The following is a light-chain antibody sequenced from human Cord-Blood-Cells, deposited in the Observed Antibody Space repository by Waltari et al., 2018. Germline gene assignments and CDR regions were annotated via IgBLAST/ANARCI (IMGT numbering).Light chain of an antibody. J-gene: IGKJ5*01. V-gene: IGKV4-1*01. CDR1: QSVLYSSNNMNY. CDR2: WAS. Sequence: DIVLAPSPDSLCVSLAEGDPINCKSSQSVLYSSNNMNYLTWYQQKPGQPRKLLIYWASTRGSGVPDRFSGSESGTDFTLTSSSQQAEDVAVYYSQQYDSTPITFGQGTRLEIK. CDR3: QQYDSTPIT.